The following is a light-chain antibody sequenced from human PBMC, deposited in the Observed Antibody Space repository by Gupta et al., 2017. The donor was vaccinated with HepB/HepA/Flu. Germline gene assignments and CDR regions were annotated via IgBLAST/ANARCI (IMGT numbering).Light chain of an antibody. CDR3: SSYTSSSTRV. J-gene: IGLJ1*01. V-gene: IGLV2-14*03. CDR2: DVS. Sequence: QSAVTQPASVSGYPGQSLHISCPGTSSDVGGYNYVSCYQQHPVKAPKLMIYDVSNRPSGVSNRFSGSKSGNTASLTISGLQAEDEADYYCSSYTSSSTRVFGTGTKVTVL. CDR1: SSDVGGYNY.